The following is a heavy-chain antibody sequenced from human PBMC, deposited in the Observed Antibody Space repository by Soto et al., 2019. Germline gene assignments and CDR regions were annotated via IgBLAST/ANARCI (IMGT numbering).Heavy chain of an antibody. CDR2: IYSGGST. Sequence: EVQLVESGGGLIQPGGSLRLSCAASGFTFSNHDMNWVRQAPGKGLEWVSLIYSGGSTYYADSVKGRFTISRDNSKNTLYLQMSSLRAEDTAVYYCATRPLLPGAPWGQGTMVTVSS. J-gene: IGHJ3*01. CDR1: GFTFSNHD. V-gene: IGHV3-53*01. CDR3: ATRPLLPGAP. D-gene: IGHD3-22*01.